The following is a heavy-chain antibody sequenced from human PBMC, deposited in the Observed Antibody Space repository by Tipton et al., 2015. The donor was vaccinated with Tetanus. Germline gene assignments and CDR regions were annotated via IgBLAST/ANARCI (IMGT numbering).Heavy chain of an antibody. CDR2: IWYDGSNK. CDR1: GFTFSKYG. CDR3: ARVTAPYGDSFYPLDV. J-gene: IGHJ6*02. Sequence: QVQLVQSGGGVVQSGRSLRLSCAASGFTFSKYGMHWVRQAPGKGLEWVAFIWYDGSNKDYVDSVKGRFTISRDNSKNTLYLQMNSLRAEDTAVFYCARVTAPYGDSFYPLDVWGQGTTVTVSS. D-gene: IGHD4-17*01. V-gene: IGHV3-33*01.